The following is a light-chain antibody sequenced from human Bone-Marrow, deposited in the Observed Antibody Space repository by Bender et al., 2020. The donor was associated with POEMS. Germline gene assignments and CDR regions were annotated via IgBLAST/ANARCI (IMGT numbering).Light chain of an antibody. CDR2: DVS. V-gene: IGLV2-14*03. CDR3: YSYAGRNTLV. CDR1: SSDVGGYNY. J-gene: IGLJ3*02. Sequence: QSALTQPASVSGSPGQSIAIACTGTSSDVGGYNYVSWYQHHPGTAPKLMIYDVSNRASGVSDRFSGSKSGNTASLTVSGLQSEDEADYYCYSYAGRNTLVFGGGTKLTVL.